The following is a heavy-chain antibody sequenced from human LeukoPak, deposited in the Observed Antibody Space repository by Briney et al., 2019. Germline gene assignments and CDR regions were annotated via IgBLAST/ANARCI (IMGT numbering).Heavy chain of an antibody. CDR2: ISWNSGSI. D-gene: IGHD1-26*01. CDR3: AKDSGGSYYEGYFDY. Sequence: GGALRLSCAASGFTFDDYAVHWVRQAPGKGLEWVSGISWNSGSIGYADSVKGRFTISGDNAKNSLYLQMNSLRAEDTALYYCAKDSGGSYYEGYFDYWGQGTLVTVSS. CDR1: GFTFDDYA. J-gene: IGHJ4*02. V-gene: IGHV3-9*01.